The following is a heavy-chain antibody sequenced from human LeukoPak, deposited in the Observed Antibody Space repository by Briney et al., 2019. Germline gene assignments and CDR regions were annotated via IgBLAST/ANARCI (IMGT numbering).Heavy chain of an antibody. Sequence: PSETLSLTCTVSGGSISGYYWSWIRQPPGKGLEWIGYIYSSEITNYNPSLKSRVMISVDTSKSQFSLKLSSVTAAGTAVYFCARYSSGWSYYFDYWGRGTLVTVSS. J-gene: IGHJ4*02. CDR1: GGSISGYY. CDR3: ARYSSGWSYYFDY. V-gene: IGHV4-4*09. D-gene: IGHD6-19*01. CDR2: IYSSEIT.